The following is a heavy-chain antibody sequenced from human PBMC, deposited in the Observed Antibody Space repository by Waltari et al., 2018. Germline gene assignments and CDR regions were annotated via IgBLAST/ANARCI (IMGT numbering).Heavy chain of an antibody. J-gene: IGHJ4*02. CDR1: GFTFSSYA. CDR2: SSAGGGSE. V-gene: IGHV3-23*04. D-gene: IGHD6-19*01. CDR3: VKDPVGEQWLEQGDY. Sequence: VQLVESGGGLLQPGGSLRLSCAASGFTFSSYAMTWVRQARGKGLGWVSGSSAGGGSENYTDSVKGRFTIARDNSKNTLYLQINSLRAEDTAVYYCVKDPVGEQWLEQGDYWGQGTLVTVSS.